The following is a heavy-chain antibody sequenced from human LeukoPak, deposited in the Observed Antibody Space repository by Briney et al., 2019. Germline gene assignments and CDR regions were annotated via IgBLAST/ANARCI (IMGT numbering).Heavy chain of an antibody. D-gene: IGHD3-10*01. CDR2: INHSGST. CDR3: ARAAVTRPLPARNYGSGSPRRYFDY. V-gene: IGHV4-34*01. CDR1: GGSFSGYY. J-gene: IGHJ4*02. Sequence: SETLSLTCAVYGGSFSGYYWSWIRQPPGKGLEWIGEINHSGSTNYNPSLKSRVTISVDTSKNQFSLKLSSVTAADTAVYYCARAAVTRPLPARNYGSGSPRRYFDYWGQGTLVTVSS.